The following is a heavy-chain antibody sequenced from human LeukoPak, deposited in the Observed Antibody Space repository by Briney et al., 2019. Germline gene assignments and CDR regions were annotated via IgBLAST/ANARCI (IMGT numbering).Heavy chain of an antibody. CDR2: IYYSGST. D-gene: IGHD1-26*01. V-gene: IGHV4-30-4*01. CDR3: ARDSGSYYTGRFDY. J-gene: IGHJ4*02. Sequence: SETLSLTCTVSGGSISSSSYYWSWIRQPPGKGLEWIGYIYYSGSTYYNPSLKSRVTISVDTSKNQFSLKLSSVTAADTAVYYCARDSGSYYTGRFDYWGQGTLVTVSS. CDR1: GGSISSSSYY.